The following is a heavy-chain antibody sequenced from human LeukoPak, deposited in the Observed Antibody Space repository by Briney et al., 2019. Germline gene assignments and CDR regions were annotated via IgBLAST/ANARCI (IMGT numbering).Heavy chain of an antibody. J-gene: IGHJ4*02. V-gene: IGHV4-30-2*01. CDR2: IYHSGST. CDR3: ARHDYGGNSNY. D-gene: IGHD4-23*01. CDR1: GGSISSGGYS. Sequence: SETLSLTCTVSGGSISSGGYSWSWIRQPPGKGLEWIGYIYHSGSTYYNPSLKSRVTISVDRSKNQFSLKLSSVTAADTAVYYCARHDYGGNSNYWGQGTLVTVSS.